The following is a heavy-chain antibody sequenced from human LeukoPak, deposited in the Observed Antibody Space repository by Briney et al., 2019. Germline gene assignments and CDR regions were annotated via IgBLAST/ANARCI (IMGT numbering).Heavy chain of an antibody. CDR3: ATAYCGGDCYPPQ. CDR2: ISGSGGST. V-gene: IGHV3-23*01. CDR1: GFTFSSYA. J-gene: IGHJ4*02. Sequence: GGSLRLSCGASGFTFSSYAMSWVRQAPGKGLEWVSAISGSGGSTYYADSVKGRFTISRDNSKNTLYLQMNSLRAEDTAVYYCATAYCGGDCYPPQWGQGTLVTVSS. D-gene: IGHD2-21*02.